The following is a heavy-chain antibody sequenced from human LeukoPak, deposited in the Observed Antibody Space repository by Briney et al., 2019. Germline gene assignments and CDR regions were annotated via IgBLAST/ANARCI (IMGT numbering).Heavy chain of an antibody. Sequence: PGGSLRLSCVVSEFTFSSYAMSWVRQAPGKGLEWVANIKQDGSEKYYVDSVKGRFTISRDNAKNSLYLQMNSLRAEDTAVYYCARDRSVYHWGQGTLVTVSS. D-gene: IGHD6-6*01. CDR1: EFTFSSYA. V-gene: IGHV3-7*01. J-gene: IGHJ4*02. CDR3: ARDRSVYH. CDR2: IKQDGSEK.